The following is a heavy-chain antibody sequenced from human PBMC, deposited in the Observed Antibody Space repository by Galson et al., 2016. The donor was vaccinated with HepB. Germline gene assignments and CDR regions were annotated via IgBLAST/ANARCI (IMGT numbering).Heavy chain of an antibody. D-gene: IGHD3-22*01. Sequence: SETLSLTCSVSGYSISSAYYWGWLRQPPGKGLEWIGSIYHRGNTYHNPSLKSRVTISVDTSKNQFSLKLTSVTAADTAVYYCARDPADYFDSSNAFDVWGQGTEVTVSS. CDR2: IYHRGNT. CDR3: ARDPADYFDSSNAFDV. J-gene: IGHJ3*01. V-gene: IGHV4-38-2*02. CDR1: GYSISSAYY.